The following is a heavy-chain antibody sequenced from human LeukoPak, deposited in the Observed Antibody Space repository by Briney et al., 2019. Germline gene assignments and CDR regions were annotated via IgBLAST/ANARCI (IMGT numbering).Heavy chain of an antibody. CDR3: TRDVSQSSSWYGEFDY. D-gene: IGHD6-13*01. Sequence: GGSLRLSCAASGFSFSNHWMHWVRQVPGKGLVWVSRINSDGSSTTYADSVKGRFTISRDNAKNTLYLQMNSLGDEDTAVYYCTRDVSQSSSWYGEFDYWGQGTQVTVSS. V-gene: IGHV3-74*03. CDR2: INSDGSST. J-gene: IGHJ4*02. CDR1: GFSFSNHW.